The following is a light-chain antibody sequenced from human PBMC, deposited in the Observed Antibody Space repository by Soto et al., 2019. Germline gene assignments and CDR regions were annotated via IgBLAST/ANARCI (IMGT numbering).Light chain of an antibody. Sequence: EIVLTQSPATLSLSPGERATLSCRASQNVSSYLAWYQQKPGQAPRLLIYDASNRATGIPARFSGSGSGTDFTLTISSLEPEDFAVYYCQQRSNQITFGQGTRLEIK. CDR3: QQRSNQIT. J-gene: IGKJ5*01. CDR1: QNVSSY. V-gene: IGKV3-11*01. CDR2: DAS.